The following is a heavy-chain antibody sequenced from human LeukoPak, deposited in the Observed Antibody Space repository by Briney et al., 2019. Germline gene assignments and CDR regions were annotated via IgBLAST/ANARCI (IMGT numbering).Heavy chain of an antibody. V-gene: IGHV3-30*02. D-gene: IGHD3-10*01. CDR1: GFTFSSYG. CDR3: AKDGETYYYGSGNYFDY. Sequence: PGGSLRLSCASSGFTFSSYGMHWVRQAPGQGLGWVAFIRYDGSYKYYADSVKGRFTISRDNSKNTLYLQMNSLRAEDTAVYYCAKDGETYYYGSGNYFDYWGQGTLVTVSS. CDR2: IRYDGSYK. J-gene: IGHJ4*02.